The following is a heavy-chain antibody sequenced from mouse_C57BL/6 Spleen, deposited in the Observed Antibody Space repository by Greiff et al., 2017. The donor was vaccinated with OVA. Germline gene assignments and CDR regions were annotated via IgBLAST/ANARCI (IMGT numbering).Heavy chain of an antibody. CDR2: IDPSDSET. J-gene: IGHJ2*01. CDR3: ARWSNSYFGY. CDR1: GYTFTSYW. Sequence: QVQLQQPGAELVRPGSSVKLSCKASGYTFTSYWMHWVKQRPIQGLEWIGNIDPSDSETHYNQKFKDKATLTVDKSSSTAYMRLSSLTSEDSAVYYCARWSNSYFGYWGQGTTLTVSS. D-gene: IGHD2-5*01. V-gene: IGHV1-52*01.